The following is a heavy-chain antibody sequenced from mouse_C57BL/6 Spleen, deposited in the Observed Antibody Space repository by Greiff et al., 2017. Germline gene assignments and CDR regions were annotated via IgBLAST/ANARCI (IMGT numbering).Heavy chain of an antibody. V-gene: IGHV1-82*01. CDR3: ARYAGTRYFDY. CDR2: IYPGDGDT. J-gene: IGHJ2*01. Sequence: QVQLQQSGPELVKPGASVKISCKASGYAFSSSWMNWVKQRPGKGLEWIGRIYPGDGDTNYNGKFKGKATLTADKSSSTADMQLSSLTSEDSAVYFCARYAGTRYFDYWGQGTTLTVSS. D-gene: IGHD4-1*01. CDR1: GYAFSSSW.